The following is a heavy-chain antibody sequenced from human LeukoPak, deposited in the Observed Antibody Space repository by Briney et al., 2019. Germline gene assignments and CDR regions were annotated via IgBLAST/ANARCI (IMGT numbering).Heavy chain of an antibody. J-gene: IGHJ5*02. CDR2: IYYSGST. V-gene: IGHV4-59*01. Sequence: SETLSLTRTVSGGSISSYYWSWIRQPPGKGLEWIGYIYYSGSTNYNPSLKSRVTISVDTSKNQFSLKLSSVTAADTAVYYCARGTRYYDSSGYYGWFDPWGQGTLVTVSS. CDR3: ARGTRYYDSSGYYGWFDP. D-gene: IGHD3-22*01. CDR1: GGSISSYY.